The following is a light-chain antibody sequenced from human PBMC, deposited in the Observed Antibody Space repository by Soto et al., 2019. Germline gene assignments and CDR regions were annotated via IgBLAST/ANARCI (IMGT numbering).Light chain of an antibody. J-gene: IGKJ1*01. CDR1: QSVSSN. CDR2: GAS. CDR3: QQYNNWPLT. Sequence: EIVMTQSPATLSVSPGERATLPCRASQSVSSNLAWYQQKPGQAPRPLIYGASTRATGIPARFSGSGSGTEFTLTISSLQSKDFAFYYCQQYNNWPLTFGKGTKV. V-gene: IGKV3-15*01.